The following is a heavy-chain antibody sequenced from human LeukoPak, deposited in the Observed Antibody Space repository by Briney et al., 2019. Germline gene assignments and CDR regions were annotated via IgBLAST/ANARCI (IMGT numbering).Heavy chain of an antibody. D-gene: IGHD6-19*01. Sequence: VASVKVSCKASGYTFTGYYMHWVRQAPGQGLEWMGWINPNSGGTNYAQKLQGRVTMTTDTSTSTAYMELRSLRSDDTAVYYCARGLSSSGWYPEYFQHWGQGTLVTVSS. V-gene: IGHV1-2*02. CDR3: ARGLSSSGWYPEYFQH. J-gene: IGHJ1*01. CDR2: INPNSGGT. CDR1: GYTFTGYY.